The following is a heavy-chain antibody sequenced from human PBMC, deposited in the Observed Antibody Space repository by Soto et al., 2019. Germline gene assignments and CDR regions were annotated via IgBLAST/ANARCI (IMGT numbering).Heavy chain of an antibody. CDR3: TRARGGRGGY. Sequence: EVQLVESGGGLVQPGGSLRLSCEVSGFIFSSYWMHWVRQVPGKGLVWVSRTNEDGSITNYADSVRGRFTISRDNAKNTLYLKMNSLREEDTAVYYCTRARGGRGGYWGQGTLVTVSS. V-gene: IGHV3-74*01. J-gene: IGHJ4*02. CDR1: GFIFSSYW. CDR2: TNEDGSIT. D-gene: IGHD3-16*01.